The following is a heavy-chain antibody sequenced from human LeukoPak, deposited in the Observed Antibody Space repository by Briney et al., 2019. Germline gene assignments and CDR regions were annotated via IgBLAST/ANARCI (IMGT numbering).Heavy chain of an antibody. CDR1: GFTFSNYG. CDR2: INGRADEA. Sequence: PGGSLRLSCSASGFTFSNYGMNWVRQAPGKGLEWVSSINGRADEAHHADSVKGRFTISRDNSKNTLYLQMNSLRAEDTALYYCAKGGANNGWYRFDSWGPGTPVTVSS. V-gene: IGHV3-23*01. J-gene: IGHJ5*01. CDR3: AKGGANNGWYRFDS. D-gene: IGHD6-19*01.